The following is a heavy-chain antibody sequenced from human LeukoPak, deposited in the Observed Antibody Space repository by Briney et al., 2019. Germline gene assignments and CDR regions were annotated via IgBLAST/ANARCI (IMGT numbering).Heavy chain of an antibody. CDR1: GFTFSSYS. CDR2: ISSSSSYI. D-gene: IGHD3-3*01. V-gene: IGHV3-21*01. Sequence: RAGGSLRLSCAASGFTFSSYSMNWVRQAPGKGLEWVSSISSSSSYIYYADSVKGRFTISRDNAKNSLYLQMNSLRAEDTAVYYCARDLRFLEWLSFYNKDYGMDVWGQGTTVTVSS. J-gene: IGHJ6*02. CDR3: ARDLRFLEWLSFYNKDYGMDV.